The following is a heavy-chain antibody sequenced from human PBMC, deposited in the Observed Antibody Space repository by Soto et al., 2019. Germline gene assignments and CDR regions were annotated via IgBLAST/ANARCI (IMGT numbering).Heavy chain of an antibody. J-gene: IGHJ6*03. Sequence: SVKVSCKASGGTFSSYAISWVRQAPGQGLEWMGGIIPIFGTANYAQKFQGRVTITADESTSTAYMELSSLRSEDTAVCYCARFQYYDFWSGSDLGNYYYYMDVWGKGTTVTVSS. D-gene: IGHD3-3*01. CDR2: IIPIFGTA. V-gene: IGHV1-69*13. CDR3: ARFQYYDFWSGSDLGNYYYYMDV. CDR1: GGTFSSYA.